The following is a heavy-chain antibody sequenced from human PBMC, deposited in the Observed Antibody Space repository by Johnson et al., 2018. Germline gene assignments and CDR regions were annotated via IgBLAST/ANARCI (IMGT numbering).Heavy chain of an antibody. Sequence: QVQLVQSGVGVVQPGRSLILSCAVSGLTLSRSIMHWVRQAPGKGLEWVALISHDESMKGYADSAKGRFTISQDISKNTLYLQMNSLRPEDTAVYYCAREGFSSGRAGVFDIWGQGTLVTVSS. D-gene: IGHD6-19*01. CDR2: ISHDESMK. CDR3: AREGFSSGRAGVFDI. V-gene: IGHV3-30*03. CDR1: GLTLSRSI. J-gene: IGHJ3*02.